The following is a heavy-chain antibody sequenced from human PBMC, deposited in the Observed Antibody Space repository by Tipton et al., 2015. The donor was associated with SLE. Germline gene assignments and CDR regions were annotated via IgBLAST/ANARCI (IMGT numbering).Heavy chain of an antibody. CDR1: GGSISNYS. CDR2: IYHSGNT. J-gene: IGHJ4*02. V-gene: IGHV4-4*08. D-gene: IGHD1-26*01. Sequence: TLSLTCTVSGGSISNYSWSWIRQPPGKGLEWIGSIYHSGNTYSNPFLKSRVTISVDTSKNQFSLKMSSVTAADTAVYYCARDTLGGLDYWGQGTLVTVSS. CDR3: ARDTLGGLDY.